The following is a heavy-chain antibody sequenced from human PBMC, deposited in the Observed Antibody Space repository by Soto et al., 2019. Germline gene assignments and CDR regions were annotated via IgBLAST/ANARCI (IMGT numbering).Heavy chain of an antibody. CDR2: ISGSGGST. J-gene: IGHJ5*02. Sequence: EVQLLESGGGLVQPGGSLRLSSAASGFTFSSYAMSWVRQAPGKGLEWVSAISGSGGSTYYADSVKGRFTISRDNSKNTLYLQMNSLRAEDTAVYYCAKVWVGLELRLDWFDPWGQGTLVTVSS. V-gene: IGHV3-23*01. D-gene: IGHD1-7*01. CDR3: AKVWVGLELRLDWFDP. CDR1: GFTFSSYA.